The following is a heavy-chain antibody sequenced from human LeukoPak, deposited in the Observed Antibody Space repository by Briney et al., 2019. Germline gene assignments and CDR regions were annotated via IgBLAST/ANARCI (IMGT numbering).Heavy chain of an antibody. V-gene: IGHV3-30-3*01. J-gene: IGHJ4*02. CDR1: GLTFSSYA. CDR2: ISYDGSNE. D-gene: IGHD3-10*01. Sequence: GRSLRLSCAASGLTFSSYAMHWVRQAPGKGLEWVAVISYDGSNEHYADSVKGRFTISRDNSKDTLFLQMNSLRPEDTAVYYCARDRSYYYGSGSSSNNYFDYWGQGTLVTVSS. CDR3: ARDRSYYYGSGSSSNNYFDY.